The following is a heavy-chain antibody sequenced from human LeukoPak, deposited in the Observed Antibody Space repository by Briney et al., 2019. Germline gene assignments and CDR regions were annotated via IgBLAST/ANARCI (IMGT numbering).Heavy chain of an antibody. J-gene: IGHJ4*02. V-gene: IGHV3-23*01. D-gene: IGHD3-3*01. Sequence: GGSLRLSCAASGFTFSSYAMSWVRQAPGKGLEWVSAISGSGGSTYYADSVKGRFTISRDNSKNTLYLQMNSLRAEDTAVYYCAKPLRVLRFLEWLLYFDYWGQGTLVTVSS. CDR1: GFTFSSYA. CDR3: AKPLRVLRFLEWLLYFDY. CDR2: ISGSGGST.